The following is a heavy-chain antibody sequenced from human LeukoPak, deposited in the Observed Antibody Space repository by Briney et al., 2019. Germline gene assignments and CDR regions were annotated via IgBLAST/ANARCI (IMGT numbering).Heavy chain of an antibody. D-gene: IGHD4-17*01. CDR1: GFTFSSYA. CDR2: ISGSGGSA. CDR3: ASSYGDYFDY. J-gene: IGHJ4*02. Sequence: GGSLRLSCAASGFTFSSYAMSWVRQAPGKGLEWGSAISGSGGSAYYADSVKGRFTISRDNSKNTLYLQMNSLRAEDTAVYYCASSYGDYFDYWGQGTLVTVSS. V-gene: IGHV3-23*01.